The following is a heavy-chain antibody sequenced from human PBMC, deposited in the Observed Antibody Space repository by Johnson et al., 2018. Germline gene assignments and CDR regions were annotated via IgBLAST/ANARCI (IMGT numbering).Heavy chain of an antibody. Sequence: EVQLVESGAEVKKPGESXKISCKGSGYSFTSYWIGWVRQMHGKGLEWMGIIYPGDSDTRYSPAFQGQVTISADKSISTAHLPWSSLKASDTARYYCARRQFIYGDYGKNAFDIWGQGTMVTVSS. D-gene: IGHD4-17*01. CDR3: ARRQFIYGDYGKNAFDI. J-gene: IGHJ3*02. CDR2: IYPGDSDT. V-gene: IGHV5-51*01. CDR1: GYSFTSYW.